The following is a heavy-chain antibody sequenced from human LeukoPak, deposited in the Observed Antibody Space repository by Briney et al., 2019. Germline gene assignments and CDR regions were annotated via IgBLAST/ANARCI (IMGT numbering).Heavy chain of an antibody. V-gene: IGHV3-30*02. J-gene: IGHJ3*02. Sequence: GGSLRLSCAASTFSFSTYGMHWVRQAPGKGLEWVAFIQYDGSIKLYGDSVKGRFTISRDNSKNTLYLQMNSLRPEDTAVYYCARNREKIPQLWGAFDIWGQGTMVTVSS. D-gene: IGHD5-18*01. CDR3: ARNREKIPQLWGAFDI. CDR2: IQYDGSIK. CDR1: TFSFSTYG.